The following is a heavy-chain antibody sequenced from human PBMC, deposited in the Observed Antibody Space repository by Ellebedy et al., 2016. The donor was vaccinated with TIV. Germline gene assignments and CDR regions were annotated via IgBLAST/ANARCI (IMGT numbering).Heavy chain of an antibody. J-gene: IGHJ5*02. V-gene: IGHV3-11*06. CDR3: ARDANVVDIGGIPLRYWFDL. CDR2: ISTSSSNT. D-gene: IGHD5-12*01. Sequence: GESLKISCAASGFTFSDYYMNWIRQAPGKGLEWVAYISTSSSNTNYADSVKVRFTISRDDAQNSLSLHMNSLRAEDTAVYYCARDANVVDIGGIPLRYWFDLWGRGTLVTVSS. CDR1: GFTFSDYY.